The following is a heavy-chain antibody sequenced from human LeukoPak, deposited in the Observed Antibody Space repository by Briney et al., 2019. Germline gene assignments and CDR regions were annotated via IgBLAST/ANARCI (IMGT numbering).Heavy chain of an antibody. J-gene: IGHJ6*03. CDR2: INPSGGST. CDR1: GYTFTGYY. CDR3: ARGPSITMVRGGQWYYYMDV. V-gene: IGHV1-46*01. D-gene: IGHD3-10*01. Sequence: RASVKVSCKASGYTFTGYYMHWVRQAPGQGLEWMGIINPSGGSTNYAQKFQGRVTMTRDTSTNTVYMELSSLRSEDTAVYYCARGPSITMVRGGQWYYYMDVWGKGTTVTISS.